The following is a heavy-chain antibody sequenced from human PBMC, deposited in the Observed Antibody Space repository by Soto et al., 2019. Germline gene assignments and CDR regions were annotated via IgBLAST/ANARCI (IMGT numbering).Heavy chain of an antibody. CDR2: IDSGGST. V-gene: IGHV3-53*04. CDR1: GFTVSSNY. D-gene: IGHD3-10*01. J-gene: IGHJ4*02. Sequence: EVQLVESGGGLVQPGGSLRLSCAASGFTVSSNYMSWVRQAPGKGLEWVSVIDSGGSTYYADSVKGRFTISRDNSKNTLYLQMNSLRPEDTAVYYCARESLFGEEPYWGQGTLVTVSS. CDR3: ARESLFGEEPY.